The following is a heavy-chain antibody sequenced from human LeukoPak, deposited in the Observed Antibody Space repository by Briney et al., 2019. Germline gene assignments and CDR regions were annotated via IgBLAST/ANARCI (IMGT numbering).Heavy chain of an antibody. Sequence: PGGSLRLSCTASGFTVSNNYMTWVRQARGKGLEWVSVIYTDTSTHYADSVKGRFTISRDTSRNTLHLQMIGLRAEDTAVYYCVLESGGTLRYWGRGSLVTVSS. J-gene: IGHJ4*02. CDR2: IYTDTST. CDR1: GFTVSNNY. D-gene: IGHD2-15*01. CDR3: VLESGGTLRY. V-gene: IGHV3-66*01.